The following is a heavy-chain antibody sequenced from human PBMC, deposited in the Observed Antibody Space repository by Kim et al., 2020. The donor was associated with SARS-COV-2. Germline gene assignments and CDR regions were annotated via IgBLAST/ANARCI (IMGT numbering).Heavy chain of an antibody. CDR1: GYSFSSYS. CDR2: INPANGNT. V-gene: IGHV1-3*01. J-gene: IGHJ4*02. Sequence: ASVKVSCKASGYSFSSYSMHWVRQAPGQRPEWMGWINPANGNTKYSHRFQGRVTFSRDISATTAYMDLSSLTSEDTAVYFCAKDQYCSGGYCNPSYFDYWGQGTLVTVSS. D-gene: IGHD2-15*01. CDR3: AKDQYCSGGYCNPSYFDY.